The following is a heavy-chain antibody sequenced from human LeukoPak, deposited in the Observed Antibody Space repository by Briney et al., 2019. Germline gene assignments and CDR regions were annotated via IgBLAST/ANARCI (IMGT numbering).Heavy chain of an antibody. Sequence: ASVKVSCKASGYTFTSYYMHWVRQAPGQGLEWMGTINPSGGSTSYPQKFQGRVTMTRDTSTSTVYMEPSSLRSEDTAVYYCAREGKANWFDPWGQGTLVTVSS. J-gene: IGHJ5*02. V-gene: IGHV1-46*01. CDR1: GYTFTSYY. CDR3: AREGKANWFDP. CDR2: INPSGGST.